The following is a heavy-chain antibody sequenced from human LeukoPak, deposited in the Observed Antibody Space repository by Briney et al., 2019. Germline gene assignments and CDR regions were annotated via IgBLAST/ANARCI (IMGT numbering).Heavy chain of an antibody. CDR3: ARSDILTGYYRRVFDY. Sequence: SETLSLACTVSGYSISSGYYWGWIRQPPGKGLEWIGSIYYSGSTYYNPSLKSRVTISVDTSKNQFSLKLSSVTAADTAVYYCARSDILTGYYRRVFDYWGRGTLVTVSS. CDR1: GYSISSGYY. D-gene: IGHD3-9*01. J-gene: IGHJ4*02. CDR2: IYYSGST. V-gene: IGHV4-38-2*02.